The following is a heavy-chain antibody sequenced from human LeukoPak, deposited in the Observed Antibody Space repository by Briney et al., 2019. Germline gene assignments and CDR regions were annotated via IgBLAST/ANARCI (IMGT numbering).Heavy chain of an antibody. Sequence: PGGSLRPSCAASGFTFSSYDMHWVRQPTGKGLEWVSAIGVAGDTFYAGSVKGRFTISRENAKNALFLQMNSLRAGDTAVYYCTRDRHGMDVWGQGTTVTVSS. CDR1: GFTFSSYD. V-gene: IGHV3-13*01. CDR3: TRDRHGMDV. CDR2: IGVAGDT. J-gene: IGHJ6*02.